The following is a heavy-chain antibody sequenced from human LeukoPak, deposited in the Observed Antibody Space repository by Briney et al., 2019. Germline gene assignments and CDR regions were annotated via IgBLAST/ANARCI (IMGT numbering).Heavy chain of an antibody. Sequence: ASVKVSCKASGYIFTSYYMHWVRQAPGQGLEWMGIINPSGGSTSYAQKFQGRVTMTRDTSTSTVYMELSSLRSEDTAVYYCARDIRRSHGDRPIDYWGQGTLVTVSS. CDR2: INPSGGST. CDR3: ARDIRRSHGDRPIDY. J-gene: IGHJ4*02. D-gene: IGHD4-17*01. V-gene: IGHV1-46*01. CDR1: GYIFTSYY.